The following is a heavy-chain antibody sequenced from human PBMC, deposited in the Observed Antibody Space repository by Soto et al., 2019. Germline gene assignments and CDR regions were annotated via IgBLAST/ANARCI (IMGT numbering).Heavy chain of an antibody. D-gene: IGHD6-6*01. CDR2: IGAYNGNT. V-gene: IGHV1-18*01. J-gene: IGHJ6*03. CDR1: GYTFTNYG. Sequence: QVQLLQSGAEVKKPGASVKVSCKASGYTFTNYGITWVRQAPGQGLEWMGWIGAYNGNTHYTERLQGRVTMTTDTSTPTAYMERRGLRSYDSDVYYCARVPPLVAYFYYPMDVWGNGTTVTVSS. CDR3: ARVPPLVAYFYYPMDV.